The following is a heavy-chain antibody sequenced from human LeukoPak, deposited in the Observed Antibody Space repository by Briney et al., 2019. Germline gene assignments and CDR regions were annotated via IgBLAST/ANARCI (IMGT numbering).Heavy chain of an antibody. CDR2: IYYSGTT. CDR1: GGSISSDY. Sequence: PSETLSLTCTVSGGSISSDYWSWIRQSPGKGLEWIGYIYYSGTTSYNPSLKSRVTISLDTSKNQFSLKLSSVTAADTAVYYCAGDSSSSQYYFDYWGQGSLVTVSS. J-gene: IGHJ4*02. V-gene: IGHV4-59*12. D-gene: IGHD6-13*01. CDR3: AGDSSSSQYYFDY.